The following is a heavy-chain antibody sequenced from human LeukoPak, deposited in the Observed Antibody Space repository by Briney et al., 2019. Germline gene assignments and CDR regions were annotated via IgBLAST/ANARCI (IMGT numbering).Heavy chain of an antibody. CDR1: GFTFDDYA. Sequence: PGGSLRLSCAASGFTFDDYAMHWVRQAPGKGLEWVSGISWNSGSIGYADSVKGRFTISRDNAKNSLYPQMNSLRAEDTALYYCAKEGRRSGWYDYYYYGMDVWGQGTTVTVSS. J-gene: IGHJ6*02. CDR3: AKEGRRSGWYDYYYYGMDV. CDR2: ISWNSGSI. V-gene: IGHV3-9*01. D-gene: IGHD6-19*01.